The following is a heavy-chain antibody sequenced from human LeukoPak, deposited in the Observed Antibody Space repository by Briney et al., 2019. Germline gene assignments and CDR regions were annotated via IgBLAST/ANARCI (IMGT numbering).Heavy chain of an antibody. V-gene: IGHV3-30*18. D-gene: IGHD3-10*01. J-gene: IGHJ4*02. CDR3: AKLAYGSGSYLDY. CDR1: GFTFSSYG. CDR2: ISYDGSNK. Sequence: GRSLRLSCAASGFTFSSYGMHWVRQAPGKGLEWVAVISYDGSNKNYADSVKGRFTISRDNSKNTLYLQMNSLRAEDTAVYYCAKLAYGSGSYLDYWGQGTLVTVSS.